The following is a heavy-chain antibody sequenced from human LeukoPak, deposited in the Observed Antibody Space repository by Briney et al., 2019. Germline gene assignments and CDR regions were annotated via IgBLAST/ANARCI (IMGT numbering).Heavy chain of an antibody. J-gene: IGHJ3*02. D-gene: IGHD4-17*01. CDR1: GGTFSSYA. CDR3: ARGSGYGDYDAHAFDI. V-gene: IGHV1-69*04. CDR2: IIPILGIA. Sequence: ASVKVSCKASGGTFSSYAISWVRQAPGQGLEWMGRIIPILGIANYAQKFQGRVTITADKSTSTAYMELSSLRAEDTAVYYCARGSGYGDYDAHAFDIWGQGTMVTVSS.